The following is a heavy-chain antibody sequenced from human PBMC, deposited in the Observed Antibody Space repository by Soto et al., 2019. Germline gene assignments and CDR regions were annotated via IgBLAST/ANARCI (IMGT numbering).Heavy chain of an antibody. CDR3: ARSDGYNFNWLDA. J-gene: IGHJ5*02. CDR2: MNPNSDNT. D-gene: IGHD2-21*01. Sequence: QVQLVQSGAEVKTPGASVKVSCKASGYTFATYDINWVRQAPGQGLEWMGWMNPNSDNTGYAQKFQGRLTMTRDTALGVAHMELSSLRNEDTAGYYCARSDGYNFNWLDAWGQGTLVTVSA. V-gene: IGHV1-8*01. CDR1: GYTFATYD.